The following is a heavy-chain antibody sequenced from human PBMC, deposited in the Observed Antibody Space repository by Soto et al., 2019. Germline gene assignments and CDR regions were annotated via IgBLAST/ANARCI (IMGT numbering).Heavy chain of an antibody. D-gene: IGHD6-19*01. CDR3: ARGVAVAGTIDY. J-gene: IGHJ4*02. V-gene: IGHV1-3*01. Sequence: ASVKVSCKASGYTFTSYAIHWVRQAPGQRLEWMGWINAGNGNTKYSQKFQGRVIITTDTSTSTAYMELRSLRSDDTAVYYCARGVAVAGTIDYWGQGTLVTVSS. CDR2: INAGNGNT. CDR1: GYTFTSYA.